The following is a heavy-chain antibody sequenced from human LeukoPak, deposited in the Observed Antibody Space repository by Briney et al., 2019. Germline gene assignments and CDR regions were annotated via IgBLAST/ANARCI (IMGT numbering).Heavy chain of an antibody. Sequence: PSETLSLTCAVYGGSFSGYYWSWIRQPPGKGLEWIGEINHSGSTNYNPSLKSRVTISVDTFKNQFSLKLSSVTAADTAVYYCASGPVTGTTNWFDPWGQGTLVTVSS. CDR3: ASGPVTGTTNWFDP. V-gene: IGHV4-34*01. J-gene: IGHJ5*02. D-gene: IGHD1-7*01. CDR2: INHSGST. CDR1: GGSFSGYY.